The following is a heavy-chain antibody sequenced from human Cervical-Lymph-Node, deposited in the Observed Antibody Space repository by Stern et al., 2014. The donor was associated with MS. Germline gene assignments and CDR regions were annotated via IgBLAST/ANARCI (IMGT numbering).Heavy chain of an antibody. J-gene: IGHJ4*02. Sequence: EMQLVESGGGLVKPGGSLRLSCAASGFTFSSYSMNWVRQAPGKGLEWVSSISSSGTYIYYADSMEGRFTVSRDNAKNSLYLQMNSLRAEDTAVYYCAREDGGDYGWGQGTLVTVSS. CDR1: GFTFSSYS. CDR2: ISSSGTYI. V-gene: IGHV3-21*01. D-gene: IGHD4-17*01. CDR3: AREDGGDYG.